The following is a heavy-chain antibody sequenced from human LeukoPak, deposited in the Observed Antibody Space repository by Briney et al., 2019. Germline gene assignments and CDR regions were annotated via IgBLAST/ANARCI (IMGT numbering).Heavy chain of an antibody. J-gene: IGHJ4*02. CDR3: AKVMGRELRLYYFDY. CDR2: VSTAGTIK. D-gene: IGHD1-26*01. Sequence: GGSLRLSCAASGFIFSSYSMHWVRQAPGRGLEWVAVVSTAGTIKYYADSMKGRFTVSRDNSKNTLYLQMNSLGAEDTAVYYCAKVMGRELRLYYFDYWGQGTLVTVSS. CDR1: GFIFSSYS. V-gene: IGHV3-30*18.